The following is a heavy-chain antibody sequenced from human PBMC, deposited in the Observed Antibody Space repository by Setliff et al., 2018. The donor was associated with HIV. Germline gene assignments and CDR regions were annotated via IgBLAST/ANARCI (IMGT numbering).Heavy chain of an antibody. J-gene: IGHJ3*02. Sequence: SETLSLTCTVSGGSISSSSYYWGWIRQPPGKGLEWIGSIYYSGSTYYNPSLKSRVTISVDMSKNQFSLKLSSVTAADTAVYYCARPLMTTVVSVCAFDIWGQGTMVTVSS. CDR1: GGSISSSSYY. V-gene: IGHV4-39*01. CDR2: IYYSGST. D-gene: IGHD4-17*01. CDR3: ARPLMTTVVSVCAFDI.